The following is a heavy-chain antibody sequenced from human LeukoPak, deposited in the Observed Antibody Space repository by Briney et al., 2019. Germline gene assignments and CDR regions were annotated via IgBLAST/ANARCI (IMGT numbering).Heavy chain of an antibody. D-gene: IGHD1-26*01. J-gene: IGHJ4*02. V-gene: IGHV3-21*01. CDR1: GFTFSSYS. CDR3: ARSKWELLLGIFDY. Sequence: GGSLRLSCAASGFTFSSYSVNWVRQAPGKGLEWVSSISSSSSYIYYADSVKGRFTISRDNAKNSLYLQMNSLRAEDTAVYYCARSKWELLLGIFDYWGQGTLVTVSS. CDR2: ISSSSSYI.